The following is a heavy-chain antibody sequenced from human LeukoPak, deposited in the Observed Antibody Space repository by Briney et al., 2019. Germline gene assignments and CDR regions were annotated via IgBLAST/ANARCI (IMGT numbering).Heavy chain of an antibody. V-gene: IGHV3-7*01. CDR2: IKQDGSEK. CDR1: GFTFSSYW. CDR3: ARDHEYSSGWFDY. D-gene: IGHD6-19*01. Sequence: GGSLRLSCAASGFTFSSYWMSWVRQAPGKGLEWVANIKQDGSEKYYVDSVKGRLTISRDNAKNSLYLQMNSLRAEDTAVYYCARDHEYSSGWFDYWGQGTLVTVSS. J-gene: IGHJ4*02.